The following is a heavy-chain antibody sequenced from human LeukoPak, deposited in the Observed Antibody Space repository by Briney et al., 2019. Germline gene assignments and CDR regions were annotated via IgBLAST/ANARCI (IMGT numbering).Heavy chain of an antibody. Sequence: SETLSLTCTVSGGSISSGSYYWSWIRQPPGKGLEWIGSIYYSGSTYYNPSLKSRVTISVDTSKNQFSLKLSSVTAADTAVYYCARLARIVVVVPAAIWVDYWGQGTLVTVSS. CDR3: ARLARIVVVVPAAIWVDY. J-gene: IGHJ4*02. CDR1: GGSISSGSYY. V-gene: IGHV4-39*01. D-gene: IGHD2-2*02. CDR2: IYYSGST.